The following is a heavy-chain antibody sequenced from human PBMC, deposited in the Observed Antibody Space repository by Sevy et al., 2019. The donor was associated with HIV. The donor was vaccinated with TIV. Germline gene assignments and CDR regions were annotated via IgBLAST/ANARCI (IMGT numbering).Heavy chain of an antibody. Sequence: GGSLRLSCAASGFTFGSYTLHWVRQAPGKGLEWVALISQTYDGSKKYYIDSVQGRFTISRENSKNTLYLQMDSLRPEETAVYYCARDNSGYFFFDYWGQGTLVTVSS. CDR1: GFTFGSYT. CDR2: ISQTYDGSKK. CDR3: ARDNSGYFFFDY. D-gene: IGHD3-22*01. J-gene: IGHJ4*02. V-gene: IGHV3-30-3*01.